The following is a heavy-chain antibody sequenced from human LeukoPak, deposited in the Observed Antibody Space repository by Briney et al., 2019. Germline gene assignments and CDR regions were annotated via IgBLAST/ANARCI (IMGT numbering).Heavy chain of an antibody. CDR1: GGSISEYY. J-gene: IGHJ5*01. V-gene: IGHV4-59*12. D-gene: IGHD2-15*01. CDR3: ARGLCSGGSCYSEPYNWFDP. Sequence: SETLSLTCIVSGGSISEYYWSWIRQPPGKGLEWIGYIFFSGSTVYNSSLKSRVTMSVDRSKNRFSLNLSSVTAADTAVYYCARGLCSGGSCYSEPYNWFDPWGKGTTVTVAS. CDR2: IFFSGST.